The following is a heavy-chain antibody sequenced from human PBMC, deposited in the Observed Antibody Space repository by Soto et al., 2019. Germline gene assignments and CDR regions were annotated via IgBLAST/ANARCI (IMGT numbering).Heavy chain of an antibody. CDR2: MNPNSGNT. CDR3: ARGDIVVVPAAIRDYYYGMDV. J-gene: IGHJ6*02. CDR1: GYTFTSYD. D-gene: IGHD2-2*02. V-gene: IGHV1-8*01. Sequence: ASVKVSCKASGYTFTSYDINWVRQATGQGLEWMGWMNPNSGNTGYAQKFQGRVTMTRNTSISTAHMELSSLRSEDTAVYYCARGDIVVVPAAIRDYYYGMDVWGQGTTVTVSS.